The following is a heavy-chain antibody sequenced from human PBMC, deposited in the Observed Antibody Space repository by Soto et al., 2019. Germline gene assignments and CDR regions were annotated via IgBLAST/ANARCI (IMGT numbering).Heavy chain of an antibody. CDR2: ILVSGST. J-gene: IGHJ3*02. Sequence: GSLRLSCAASGFICSSYDMSWVRQAPGNGLEWVSTILVSGSTHYEDSVKGRFTISRDGSKNTLYLQMNSLTAGDTAVYYCAKATATGGGAFDICGQGTMVTVSS. V-gene: IGHV3-23*01. CDR3: AKATATGGGAFDI. D-gene: IGHD2-8*02. CDR1: GFICSSYD.